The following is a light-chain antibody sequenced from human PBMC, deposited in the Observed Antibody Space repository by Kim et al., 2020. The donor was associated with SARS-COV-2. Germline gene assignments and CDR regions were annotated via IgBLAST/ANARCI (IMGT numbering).Light chain of an antibody. CDR2: DAS. V-gene: IGKV3-20*01. J-gene: IGKJ1*01. Sequence: EIVLTQSPGTLSLSPGERATLSCRASQSVRSDYLAWYQQKPGQAPRLLIYDASTRATGFPDRFSGSGSGTDFTLTISRLEPEDFAVYYCQQYGSSPQTFGQGTKVDIK. CDR1: QSVRSDY. CDR3: QQYGSSPQT.